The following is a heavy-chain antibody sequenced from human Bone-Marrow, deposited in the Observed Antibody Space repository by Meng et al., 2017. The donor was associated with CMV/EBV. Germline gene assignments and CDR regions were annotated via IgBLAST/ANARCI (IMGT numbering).Heavy chain of an antibody. CDR3: EGTWGDYLDY. D-gene: IGHD3-10*01. CDR2: IRYDGGNK. Sequence: LSCAASGFNFSTFGMHWVRQAPGKGLEWVAFIRYDGGNKYFADSVRGRFTISRDNSKNTLYLQMNSLRTEDTAVYYCEGTWGDYLDYWGQGTLVTVSS. CDR1: GFNFSTFG. J-gene: IGHJ4*02. V-gene: IGHV3-30*02.